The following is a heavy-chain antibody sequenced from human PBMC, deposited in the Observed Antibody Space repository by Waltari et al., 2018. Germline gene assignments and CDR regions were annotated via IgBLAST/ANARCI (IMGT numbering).Heavy chain of an antibody. CDR2: IRHPGNT. Sequence: QVQLQQWGAGLLKPSETLSLTCSVSGASFSAYYWGWVRHVPGKGLEWIGQIRHPGNTTYIPSLQSRVAISIDTSRNQFSLRVFSVTAADTGLYFCTRGGNYDFWSHRPFVDPWGQGTQVTVSS. CDR3: TRGGNYDFWSHRPFVDP. V-gene: IGHV4-34*01. CDR1: GASFSAYY. J-gene: IGHJ5*02. D-gene: IGHD3-3*01.